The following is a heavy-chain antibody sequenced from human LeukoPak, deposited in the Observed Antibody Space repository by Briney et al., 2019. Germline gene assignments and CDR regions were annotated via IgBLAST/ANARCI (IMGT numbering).Heavy chain of an antibody. CDR2: IYSGGSA. D-gene: IGHD3-10*01. CDR1: GFTVSSNY. Sequence: GGSLRLSCAASGFTVSSNYMSWVRQARGEGLEWGSDIYSGGSAYYADSVKGRFISSRDKSKNKLHHQMNRLRAEDTAVYYGARDTPGAIPWVRGVMGDAFDIWGQGTMVTVSS. CDR3: ARDTPGAIPWVRGVMGDAFDI. V-gene: IGHV3-53*01. J-gene: IGHJ3*02.